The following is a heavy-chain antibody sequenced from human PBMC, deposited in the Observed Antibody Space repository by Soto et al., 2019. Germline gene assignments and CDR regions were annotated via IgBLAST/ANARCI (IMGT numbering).Heavy chain of an antibody. D-gene: IGHD3-16*01. V-gene: IGHV4-34*01. CDR3: VRIRYQLPSPVLWLAP. CDR2: INHVGGT. CDR1: GGFLSESY. Sequence: PSETLSLTCAVYGGFLSESYWTWIRQPPGKGLEWIGEINHVGGTNYNPSLKSRVTMSVDTSQNQFSLRLISVAAADTAMYFCVRIRYQLPSPVLWLAPRGQGTPVTVSS. J-gene: IGHJ5*02.